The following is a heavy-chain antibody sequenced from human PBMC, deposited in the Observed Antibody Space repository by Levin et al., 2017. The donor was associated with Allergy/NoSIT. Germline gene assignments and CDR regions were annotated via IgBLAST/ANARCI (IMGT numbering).Heavy chain of an antibody. CDR2: IYSGGST. V-gene: IGHV3-53*01. Sequence: GGSLRLSCAASGFTVSSNYMSWVRQAPGKGLEWVSVIYSGGSTYYADSVKGRFTISRDNSKNTLYLQMNSLRAEDTAVYYCARDRGPGPEYFQHWGQGTLVTVSS. CDR3: ARDRGPGPEYFQH. D-gene: IGHD1-1*01. CDR1: GFTVSSNY. J-gene: IGHJ1*01.